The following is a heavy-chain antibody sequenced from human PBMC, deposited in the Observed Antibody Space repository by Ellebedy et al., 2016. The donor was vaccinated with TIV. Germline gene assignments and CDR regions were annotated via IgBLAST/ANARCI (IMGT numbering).Heavy chain of an antibody. CDR2: ISYDGSNK. V-gene: IGHV3-30*03. CDR1: GFTFSDYY. J-gene: IGHJ4*02. D-gene: IGHD1-26*01. Sequence: GESLKISXAASGFTFSDYYMSWIRQAPGKGLEWVAVISYDGSNKYYADSVKGRFTISRDNAKNTVYLQMNSLRAEDTAVYYCARAPYSGSPCQDYWGQGTLVTVSS. CDR3: ARAPYSGSPCQDY.